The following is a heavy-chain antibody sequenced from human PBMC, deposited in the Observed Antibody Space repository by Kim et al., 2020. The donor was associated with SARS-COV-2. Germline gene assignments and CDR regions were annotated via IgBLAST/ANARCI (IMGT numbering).Heavy chain of an antibody. Sequence: YADSVKGRFTISRDNSKNTLYLQMNSLRAEDTAVYYCARAHSSGWYYFDYWGQGTLVTVSS. V-gene: IGHV3-30*01. D-gene: IGHD6-19*01. CDR3: ARAHSSGWYYFDY. J-gene: IGHJ4*02.